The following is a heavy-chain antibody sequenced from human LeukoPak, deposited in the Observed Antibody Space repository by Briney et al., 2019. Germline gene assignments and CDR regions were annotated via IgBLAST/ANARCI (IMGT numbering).Heavy chain of an antibody. Sequence: ASVKVSCKASGYTFSNYYMHWVRQAPGQGLEWMGIIKPSGGSTTYAQKFQGRVTMTRDTSTSTVYMELSSLRSEDTAVYYCARSKLRLDPWGQGTLVTVSS. CDR2: IKPSGGST. CDR1: GYTFSNYY. CDR3: ARSKLRLDP. J-gene: IGHJ5*02. V-gene: IGHV1-46*01.